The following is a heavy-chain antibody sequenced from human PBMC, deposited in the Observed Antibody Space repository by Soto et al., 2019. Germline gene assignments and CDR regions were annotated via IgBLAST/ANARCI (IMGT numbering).Heavy chain of an antibody. Sequence: PSETLSLTCTVSGGSTSGYYWSWIRQFPRQGLEWIGYIYYSGSTNYNPSLKSRVTISVDKSKNQFSLKLSSVTAGDTAVYFCARVQSGSYALYYFDYWGQGTLVTVSS. CDR3: ARVQSGSYALYYFDY. V-gene: IGHV4-59*01. CDR1: GGSTSGYY. CDR2: IYYSGST. D-gene: IGHD1-26*01. J-gene: IGHJ4*02.